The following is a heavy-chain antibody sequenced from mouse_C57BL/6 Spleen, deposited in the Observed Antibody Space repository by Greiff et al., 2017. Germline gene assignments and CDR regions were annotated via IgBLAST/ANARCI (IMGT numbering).Heavy chain of an antibody. CDR2: IDPETGGT. J-gene: IGHJ4*01. CDR3: TRSSTMVTTGAMDY. V-gene: IGHV1-15*01. D-gene: IGHD2-2*01. Sequence: VKLQESGAELVRPGASVTLSCKASGYTFTDYEMHWVKQTPVHGLEWIGAIDPETGGTAYNQKFKGKAILTADKSSSTAYMELRSLTSEDSAVYYCTRSSTMVTTGAMDYWGQGTSVTVSS. CDR1: GYTFTDYE.